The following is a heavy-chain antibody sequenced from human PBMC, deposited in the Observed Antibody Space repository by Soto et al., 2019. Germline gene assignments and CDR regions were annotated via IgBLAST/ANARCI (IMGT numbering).Heavy chain of an antibody. Sequence: QVHLVQSGAEVKKPGASVKVSCKASGYTFSHYYIHWVRQAPGQGLELMGMINPVGGGTTYSQKFQGEVTMTTDTSTATVYMELSSLKSDDTAVYYCARPGFFGEFYFGYWGQGTLVTVS. CDR2: INPVGGGT. D-gene: IGHD3-10*01. CDR3: ARPGFFGEFYFGY. CDR1: GYTFSHYY. V-gene: IGHV1-46*01. J-gene: IGHJ4*02.